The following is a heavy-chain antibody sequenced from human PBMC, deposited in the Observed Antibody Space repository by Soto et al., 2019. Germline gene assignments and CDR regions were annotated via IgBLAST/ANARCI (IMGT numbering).Heavy chain of an antibody. Sequence: PGESLKISCKGSGYSFTSYWIGWVREMPGKGLEWMGIIYPGDSDTRYSPSFEGQVAISADKSISTACLQCSSLKASDTAMYYCATSPRNSYGYYFDYWGQGTLVTVSS. CDR2: IYPGDSDT. J-gene: IGHJ4*02. D-gene: IGHD5-18*01. CDR1: GYSFTSYW. CDR3: ATSPRNSYGYYFDY. V-gene: IGHV5-51*01.